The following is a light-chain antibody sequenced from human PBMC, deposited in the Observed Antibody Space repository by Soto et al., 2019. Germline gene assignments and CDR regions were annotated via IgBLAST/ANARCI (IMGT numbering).Light chain of an antibody. Sequence: DIPMTQSPSTLSASVGDRVTITCRASQSISGWLAWYQQKPGKAPKLMIYKASSLESGGPSRFSGIGSGTELSLTISSLQPDDFATYYCEQYYCLVTFGPGTKVDIK. J-gene: IGKJ3*01. CDR3: EQYYCLVT. CDR1: QSISGW. CDR2: KAS. V-gene: IGKV1-5*03.